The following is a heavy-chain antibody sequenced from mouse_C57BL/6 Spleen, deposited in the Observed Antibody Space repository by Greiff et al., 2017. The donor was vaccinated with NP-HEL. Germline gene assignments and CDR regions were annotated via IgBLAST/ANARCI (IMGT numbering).Heavy chain of an antibody. CDR3: ARYYAVSYYFDY. V-gene: IGHV1-55*01. CDR1: GYTFTSYW. Sequence: QVQLQQSGAELVKPGASVKMSCKASGYTFTSYWITWVKQRPGQGLEWIGDIYPGSGSTNYNEKFKSKATLTVDTSSSTAYMQLSSLTSEDSAVYYCARYYAVSYYFDYWGQGTTLTVSS. D-gene: IGHD1-1*02. CDR2: IYPGSGST. J-gene: IGHJ2*01.